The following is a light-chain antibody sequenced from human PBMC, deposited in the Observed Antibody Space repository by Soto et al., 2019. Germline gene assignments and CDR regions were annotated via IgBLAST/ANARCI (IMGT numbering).Light chain of an antibody. CDR2: EVS. CDR1: TXDVGDYNY. J-gene: IGLJ1*01. Sequence: QSALTQPASVSGSPGQSITIYCTGTTXDVGDYNYVSWYQQHPGKVPKLLIYEVSNRPSGVSYRFSGSKSGNTASLTISGLQAEDEASYYCFSYTPISAPYVFGTGTKVTLL. V-gene: IGLV2-14*01. CDR3: FSYTPISAPYV.